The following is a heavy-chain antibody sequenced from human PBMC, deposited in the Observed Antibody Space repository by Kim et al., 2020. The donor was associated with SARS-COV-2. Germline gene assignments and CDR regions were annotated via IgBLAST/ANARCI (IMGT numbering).Heavy chain of an antibody. J-gene: IGHJ3*02. CDR1: GGSISSGGYY. V-gene: IGHV4-31*03. CDR2: IYSSGST. Sequence: SETLSLTCTVSGGSISSGGYYWTWIRHHPGKGLEWVGHIYSSGSTYNNPSLQSRFYITVDTTKDQFSLRENSVTAADPAVYHCARVFDRQGGFDIWG. D-gene: IGHD3-9*01. CDR3: ARVFDRQGGFDI.